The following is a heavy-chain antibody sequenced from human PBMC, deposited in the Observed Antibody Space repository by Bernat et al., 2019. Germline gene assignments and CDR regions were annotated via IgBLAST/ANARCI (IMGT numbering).Heavy chain of an antibody. CDR3: ATVVAATGIAY. Sequence: EVQLLESGGGLVQPGGSLRLSCAVSGFTFSRYVMTWVRQAPGQGLEWVSSTSDGGDSTYYAGSVKGRFTLPRDNSKNTLYLQMDSLSAGDTGIYYCATVVAATGIAYWGQGTLVTVSS. D-gene: IGHD6-13*01. CDR2: TSDGGDST. CDR1: GFTFSRYV. J-gene: IGHJ4*02. V-gene: IGHV3-23*01.